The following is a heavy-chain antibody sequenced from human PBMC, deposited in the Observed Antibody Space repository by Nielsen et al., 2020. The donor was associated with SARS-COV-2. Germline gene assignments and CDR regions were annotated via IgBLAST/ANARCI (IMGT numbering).Heavy chain of an antibody. CDR2: ISSSSSYI. V-gene: IGHV3-21*01. D-gene: IGHD2-2*01. CDR3: ASLIVVVPAGWFDP. J-gene: IGHJ5*02. Sequence: GESLKISCAASGFTFSSYSMNWVRQAPGKGLEWVSSISSSSSYIYYADSVKGRFTISRDNAKNSLYLQMNSLRAEDTAVYYCASLIVVVPAGWFDPWGQGTPVTVSS. CDR1: GFTFSSYS.